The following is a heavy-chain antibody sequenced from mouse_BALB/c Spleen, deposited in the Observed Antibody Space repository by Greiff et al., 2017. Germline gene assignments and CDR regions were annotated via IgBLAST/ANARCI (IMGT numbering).Heavy chain of an antibody. CDR1: GFTFSSYG. V-gene: IGHV5-6-3*01. Sequence: EVMLVESGGGLVQPGGSLKLSCAASGFTFSSYGMSWVRQTPDKRLELVATINSNGGSTYYPDSVKGRFTISRDNAKNTLYLQMSSLKSEDTAMYYCARDNYYGSSLDYWGQGTTLTVAS. CDR2: INSNGGST. D-gene: IGHD1-1*01. J-gene: IGHJ2*01. CDR3: ARDNYYGSSLDY.